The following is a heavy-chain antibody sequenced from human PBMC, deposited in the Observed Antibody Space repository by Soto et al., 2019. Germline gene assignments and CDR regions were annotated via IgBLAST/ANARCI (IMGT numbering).Heavy chain of an antibody. CDR3: AKETHSSGYGSYFDY. CDR2: ISKDGSTK. Sequence: QLGGSLRLSCAASGFTFSSYGMHWVRQAPGKGLEWVAVISKDGSTKYDADSVKGRFTISRDNSKSTLYLQMNSLRAEDTAVYYCAKETHSSGYGSYFDYWGQGTLVTVSS. V-gene: IGHV3-30*18. J-gene: IGHJ4*02. CDR1: GFTFSSYG. D-gene: IGHD3-22*01.